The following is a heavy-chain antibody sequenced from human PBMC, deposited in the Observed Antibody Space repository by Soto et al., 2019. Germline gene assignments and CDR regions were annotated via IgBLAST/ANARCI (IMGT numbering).Heavy chain of an antibody. J-gene: IGHJ6*02. D-gene: IGHD3-16*02. Sequence: APVKVSCKASGDTDTNYVISWVRQAPGQGLEWMGGIFPKFGTTYSAQKLQDRLTITADESTSTVYMQLSSLRLDDTAVYYCEAEMTFGKLSGVWGQGTTVTVSS. V-gene: IGHV1-69*13. CDR3: EAEMTFGKLSGV. CDR1: GDTDTNYV. CDR2: IFPKFGTT.